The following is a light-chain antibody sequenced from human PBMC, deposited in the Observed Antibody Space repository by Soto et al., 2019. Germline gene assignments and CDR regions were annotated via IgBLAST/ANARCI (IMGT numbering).Light chain of an antibody. J-gene: IGKJ4*01. V-gene: IGKV1-27*01. Sequence: DIQMTQSPSSLSASVGDRITITCRASQGIMNDLAWYQQKPGKPPNLLISSASTLKSGVPSRFSGSEFGTDFTLTISNLQPEDVATYYCQKYNSVPPTFGGGTKVEIK. CDR1: QGIMND. CDR2: SAS. CDR3: QKYNSVPPT.